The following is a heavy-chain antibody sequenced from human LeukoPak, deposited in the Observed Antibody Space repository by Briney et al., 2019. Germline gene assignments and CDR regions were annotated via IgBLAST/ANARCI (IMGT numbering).Heavy chain of an antibody. CDR1: GFSFNSDW. J-gene: IGHJ4*02. Sequence: GGSLRLSCAASGFSFNSDWMDWVRQAPGKGLEWVANIKHDGSEKNCLDSVKGRFTISRDNAQNSLYLQMNGLRDEDTAVYYCARDRGYYFDYWGQGTLVTVSS. D-gene: IGHD3-22*01. CDR3: ARDRGYYFDY. V-gene: IGHV3-7*01. CDR2: IKHDGSEK.